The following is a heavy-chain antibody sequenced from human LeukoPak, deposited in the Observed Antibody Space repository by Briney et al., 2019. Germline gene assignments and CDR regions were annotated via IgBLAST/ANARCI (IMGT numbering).Heavy chain of an antibody. CDR3: VKGSIVMVPAAPFDY. Sequence: GGSLRLSCSASGVTFSNFAMHWVRQAPGKGLEYVSSISSNGAGTYYADSVKGRFTISRDNSKNTPSLQMSSLRAEDTAVYYCVKGSIVMVPAAPFDYWGQGTLVTVSS. D-gene: IGHD2-2*01. J-gene: IGHJ4*02. CDR1: GVTFSNFA. CDR2: ISSNGAGT. V-gene: IGHV3-64D*06.